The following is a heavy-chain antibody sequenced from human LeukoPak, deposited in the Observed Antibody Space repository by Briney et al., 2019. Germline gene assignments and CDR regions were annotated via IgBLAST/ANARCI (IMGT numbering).Heavy chain of an antibody. V-gene: IGHV1-8*01. CDR3: ARGQIYYYYMDV. CDR2: MNPNSGNT. Sequence: GASVKVSCKASGYTFTSYDINWVRQATGQGLGWMGWMNPNSGNTGYAQKFQGRVTMTRNTSISTAYMELSSLRSEDTAVYYCARGQIYYYYMDVWGKGTTVTVSS. CDR1: GYTFTSYD. J-gene: IGHJ6*03.